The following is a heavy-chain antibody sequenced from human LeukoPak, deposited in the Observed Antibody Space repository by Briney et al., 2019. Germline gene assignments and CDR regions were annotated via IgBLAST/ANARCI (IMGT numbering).Heavy chain of an antibody. V-gene: IGHV3-23*01. CDR2: FSVSGGTT. D-gene: IGHD2-8*01. Sequence: GGSLRLSCAASGFTFSSYAMNWVRQAPGRGLEWVSGFSVSGGTTYYADSVKGRFTISRDNSKSTLYLQVNSLRAEDTAVYYCANGNRCTSPNRLGYYYFYMDVWGKGTTVTVSS. CDR3: ANGNRCTSPNRLGYYYFYMDV. CDR1: GFTFSSYA. J-gene: IGHJ6*03.